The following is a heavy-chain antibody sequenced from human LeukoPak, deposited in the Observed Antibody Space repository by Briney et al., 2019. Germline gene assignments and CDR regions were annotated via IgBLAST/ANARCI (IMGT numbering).Heavy chain of an antibody. CDR3: ARVSWTLDYSYPDAFDI. D-gene: IGHD4/OR15-4a*01. CDR1: GGSISSGGYS. J-gene: IGHJ3*02. Sequence: PSETLSLTCAVSGGSISSGGYSWSWIRQPPGKGLEWIGYIYHSGSTYYNPSLKSRVTISVGRSKNQFSLKLSSVTAADTAVYYCARVSWTLDYSYPDAFDIWGQGTMVTVSS. CDR2: IYHSGST. V-gene: IGHV4-30-2*01.